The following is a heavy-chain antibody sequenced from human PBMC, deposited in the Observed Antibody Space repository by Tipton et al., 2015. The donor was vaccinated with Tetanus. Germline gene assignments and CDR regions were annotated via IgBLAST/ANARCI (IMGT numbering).Heavy chain of an antibody. Sequence: SLRLSCEAYGVSLIRHVMHWVRQAPGKGLEWVAYISASGHPIFYTDSVKGRFTISTDNTKNHLYLQMNSLRVEDTGLYFCARDNYDSKDFSDYWGQGTLITVSS. CDR1: GVSLIRHV. D-gene: IGHD3-3*01. V-gene: IGHV3-48*03. J-gene: IGHJ4*02. CDR2: ISASGHPI. CDR3: ARDNYDSKDFSDY.